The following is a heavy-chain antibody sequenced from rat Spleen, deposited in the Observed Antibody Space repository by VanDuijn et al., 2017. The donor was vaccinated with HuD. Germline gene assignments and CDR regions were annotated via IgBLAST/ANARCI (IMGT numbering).Heavy chain of an antibody. CDR2: ITSGGSNT. CDR3: TRQWDY. Sequence: EVQLVESGGGLVQPGRSLKLSCVASGFTFSSFAMAWVRQAPKKGLEWVATITSGGSNTYYPDSVKGRFTISRDNAKSTLYLQMDSLRSEDTATYYCTRQWDYWGQGVLVTVSS. V-gene: IGHV5-25*01. CDR1: GFTFSSFA. J-gene: IGHJ2*01.